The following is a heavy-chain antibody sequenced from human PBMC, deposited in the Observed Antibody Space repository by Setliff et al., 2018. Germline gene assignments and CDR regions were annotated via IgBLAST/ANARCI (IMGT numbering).Heavy chain of an antibody. CDR1: DFSINSGYY. Sequence: SETLSLTCSVSDFSINSGYYWGWIRQSPGEGLEWIGSXXXXXXXXXXXXXXSRVXISVDTSKNQLSLKLNSVTAADTAVYYCARQIDYGDFQYFDYWGQGTLVT. J-gene: IGHJ4*02. V-gene: IGHV4-38-2*01. CDR2: XXXXXXX. D-gene: IGHD4-17*01. CDR3: ARQIDYGDFQYFDY.